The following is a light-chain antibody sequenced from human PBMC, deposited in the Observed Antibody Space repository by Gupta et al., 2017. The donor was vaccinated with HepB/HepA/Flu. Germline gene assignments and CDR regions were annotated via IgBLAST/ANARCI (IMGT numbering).Light chain of an antibody. CDR2: DTS. CDR3: GLSYSGSKV. J-gene: IGLJ3*02. Sequence: HAVVPQEPSLTVSPGGAVTLTCSSSPGADTSGHYPYWYPHTPGDAHRKLIYDTSSMLSWTPDRFSGSRLVSKAALTLSGAQSEDEGEYYCGLSYSGSKVFGGGTKLTVL. CDR1: PGADTSGHY. V-gene: IGLV7-46*01.